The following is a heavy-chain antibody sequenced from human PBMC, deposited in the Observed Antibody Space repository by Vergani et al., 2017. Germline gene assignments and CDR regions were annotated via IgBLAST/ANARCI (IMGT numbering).Heavy chain of an antibody. CDR1: GFTFSSYS. V-gene: IGHV3-21*01. D-gene: IGHD3-10*01. CDR3: AKDRLNRGPMVPDRTTGIDY. J-gene: IGHJ4*02. CDR2: ISSSSSYI. Sequence: EVQLVESGGGLVKPGGSLRLSCAASGFTFSSYSMNWVRQAPGKGLEWVSSISSSSSYIYYADSVKGRFTISRDNSKNTLYLQMNSLRAEDTAVYYCAKDRLNRGPMVPDRTTGIDYWGQGTLVTVSS.